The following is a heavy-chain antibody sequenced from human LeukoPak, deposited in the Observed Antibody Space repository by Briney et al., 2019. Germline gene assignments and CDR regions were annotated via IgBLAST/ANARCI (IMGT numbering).Heavy chain of an antibody. CDR2: ISSGSYHI. CDR1: GFTFSSYS. Sequence: GGSLRLSCEASGFTFSSYSMNWVRQAPGKGLEWVSSISSGSYHIYYADAVKGRFTISRDNAKNSLYLQMNSLRAEDTAVYYCARRYYDILTGYLHFDYWGQGTLVTVSS. V-gene: IGHV3-21*01. J-gene: IGHJ4*02. D-gene: IGHD3-9*01. CDR3: ARRYYDILTGYLHFDY.